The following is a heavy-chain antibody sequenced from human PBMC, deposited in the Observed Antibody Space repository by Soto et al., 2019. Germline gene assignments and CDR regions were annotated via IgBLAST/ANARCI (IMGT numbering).Heavy chain of an antibody. V-gene: IGHV4-59*08. CDR3: ARHPPLYGDLPDY. Sequence: SETLSLTCTVSGGSISSYYWSWIRQPPGKGLEWIGYIYYSGSTNYNPSLKSRVTISVDTSKNQFSLKLSSVTAADTAVYYCARHPPLYGDLPDYWGQGALVTVSS. J-gene: IGHJ4*02. CDR2: IYYSGST. D-gene: IGHD4-17*01. CDR1: GGSISSYY.